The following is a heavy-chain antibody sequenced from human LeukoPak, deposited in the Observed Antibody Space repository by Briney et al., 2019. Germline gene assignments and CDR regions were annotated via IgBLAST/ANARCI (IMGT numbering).Heavy chain of an antibody. D-gene: IGHD2-2*01. CDR2: IKQDGSEK. CDR3: ARVVVVPAAYYFDY. CDR1: GFTFGSYW. V-gene: IGHV3-7*01. Sequence: GGSLRLSCAASGFTFGSYWMSWVRQAPGKGLEWVANIKQDGSEKYYVDSVKGRFTISRDNAKNSLYLQMNSLRAEDTAVYYCARVVVVPAAYYFDYWGQGTLVTVSS. J-gene: IGHJ4*02.